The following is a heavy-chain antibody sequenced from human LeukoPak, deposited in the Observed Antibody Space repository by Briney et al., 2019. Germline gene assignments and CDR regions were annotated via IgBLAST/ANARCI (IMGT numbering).Heavy chain of an antibody. CDR2: ISGSGGST. CDR1: GFTFSSYG. V-gene: IGHV3-23*01. Sequence: PGGSLRLSCAASGFTFSSYGMSWVRQAPEKGLEWVSGISGSGGSTYYADSVKGRFTISRDNSKNTLYLQMNSLRAEDTAVYYCAKVMPRSSSWSVYYYYYMDVWGKGTTVTVSS. D-gene: IGHD6-13*01. CDR3: AKVMPRSSSWSVYYYYYMDV. J-gene: IGHJ6*03.